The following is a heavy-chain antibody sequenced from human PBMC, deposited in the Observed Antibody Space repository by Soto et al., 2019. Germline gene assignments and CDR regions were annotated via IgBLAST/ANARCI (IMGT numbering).Heavy chain of an antibody. CDR3: ARVVPYYDILTGPHDAFDI. J-gene: IGHJ3*02. Sequence: ASVKVSCKASGYTFTSYGVSWVRQAPGQGLEWMGWISAYNGNTNYAQKLQGRVTMTTDTSTSTAYMELRSLRSDDTAVYYCARVVPYYDILTGPHDAFDIWGQGTMVTVSS. CDR1: GYTFTSYG. V-gene: IGHV1-18*01. D-gene: IGHD3-9*01. CDR2: ISAYNGNT.